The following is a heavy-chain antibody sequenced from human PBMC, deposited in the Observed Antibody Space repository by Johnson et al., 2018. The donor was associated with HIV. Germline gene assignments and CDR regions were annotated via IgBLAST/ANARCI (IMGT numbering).Heavy chain of an antibody. J-gene: IGHJ3*02. CDR2: IRYDGSNK. D-gene: IGHD6-13*01. V-gene: IGHV3-30*02. CDR3: ARGGSSWYLRAFDI. CDR1: GFTFSSYG. Sequence: VQLVESGGGVVQPGGSLRLSCAASGFTFSSYGMHWVRQAPGKGLEWVAFIRYDGSNKYYVDSVKGRFTISRDNAKDSLYLQMNSLRPDDTAVYYCARGGSSWYLRAFDIWGQGTMVTVSS.